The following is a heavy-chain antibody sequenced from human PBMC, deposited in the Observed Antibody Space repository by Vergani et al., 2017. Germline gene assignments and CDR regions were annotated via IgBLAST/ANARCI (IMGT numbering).Heavy chain of an antibody. D-gene: IGHD2-2*01. J-gene: IGHJ6*02. CDR3: ARGVYCSSTSCYGRDYYYGMDV. Sequence: EVQVVESGGGLIKPGGSLRLSCVVSGITFKNAWINWVRQAPGKGLEWIGRIRSKNDGGTADYAAPLKGRFTISRDDSKDSAFLLVNNLKTEDTAVYYCARGVYCSSTSCYGRDYYYGMDVWGQGTTVTVSS. CDR2: IRSKNDGGTA. CDR1: GITFKNAW. V-gene: IGHV3-15*01.